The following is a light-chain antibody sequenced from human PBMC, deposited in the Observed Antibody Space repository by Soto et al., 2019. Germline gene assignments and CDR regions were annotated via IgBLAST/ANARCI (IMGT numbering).Light chain of an antibody. CDR2: EVN. Sequence: QSVLTQPASVSGSPGQSITISCTGSNNDVGAYNYVSWYQQHPGKAPKLIIYEVNNQPSGVSHRFSGSKSGNTASLTISGLQADDEADYYCDSYTISSTRVFGGGTKLTVL. V-gene: IGLV2-14*01. CDR3: DSYTISSTRV. CDR1: NNDVGAYNY. J-gene: IGLJ3*02.